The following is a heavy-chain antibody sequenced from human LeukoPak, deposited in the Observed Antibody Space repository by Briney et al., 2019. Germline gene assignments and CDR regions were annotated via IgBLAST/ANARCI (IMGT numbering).Heavy chain of an antibody. CDR1: GFTFGASA. CDR2: IRSKIYGETT. Sequence: PGGSLRLSCTASGFTFGASAMSWFRQTPEKGLEWVAFIRSKIYGETTEYAAPVKGRFTISRDDSKSIAYLQMNSLKTDDTAIYYCTKDWGTPDYWGQGNRVTVSS. D-gene: IGHD7-27*01. V-gene: IGHV3-49*03. CDR3: TKDWGTPDY. J-gene: IGHJ4*02.